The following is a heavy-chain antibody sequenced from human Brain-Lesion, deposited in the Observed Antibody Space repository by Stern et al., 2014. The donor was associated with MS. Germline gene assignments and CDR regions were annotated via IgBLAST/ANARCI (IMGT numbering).Heavy chain of an antibody. V-gene: IGHV4-39*01. Sequence: QVQLVESGPGLVKPSETLSLTCTVSGGSISSSSYYWGWIRQPPGKGLEWIGSIYYRGSTYYNPSLKSRVTISMDTSKNQVSLRMSFLTAADTAVYFCAKLWLGELPESPFDYWGQGTLVTVSS. CDR2: IYYRGST. J-gene: IGHJ4*02. CDR3: AKLWLGELPESPFDY. CDR1: GGSISSSSYY. D-gene: IGHD3-10*01.